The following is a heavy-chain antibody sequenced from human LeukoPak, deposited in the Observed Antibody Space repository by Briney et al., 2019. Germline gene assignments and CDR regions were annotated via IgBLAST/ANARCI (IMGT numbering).Heavy chain of an antibody. CDR3: AKEGPYGDYPED. Sequence: GRSLRLSCAASGFTFDDYAMHWVRQAPGKGLEWVSGISWNSGSIGYADSVKGRFTISRDNAKNSLYLQMNSLRAEDTALYYCAKEGPYGDYPEDWGQGTLVTVSS. CDR2: ISWNSGSI. D-gene: IGHD4-17*01. V-gene: IGHV3-9*01. J-gene: IGHJ4*02. CDR1: GFTFDDYA.